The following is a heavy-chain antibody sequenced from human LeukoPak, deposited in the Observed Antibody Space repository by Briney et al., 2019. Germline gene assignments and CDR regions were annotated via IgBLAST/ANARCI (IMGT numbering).Heavy chain of an antibody. D-gene: IGHD6-13*01. Sequence: ASVKVSCKASGYTFTSYAITWVRQAHGQGLEWMGWISAYNGRTNYAQNLQDRVTLTIDPSTSTAYMELRSLKSDDTAVYFCARCESGSSWPWELGNNWGQGTPVTVSS. J-gene: IGHJ4*02. CDR3: ARCESGSSWPWELGNN. V-gene: IGHV1-18*01. CDR1: GYTFTSYA. CDR2: ISAYNGRT.